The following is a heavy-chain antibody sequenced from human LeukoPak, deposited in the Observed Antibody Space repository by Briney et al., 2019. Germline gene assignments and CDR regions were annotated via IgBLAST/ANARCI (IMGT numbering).Heavy chain of an antibody. CDR2: INPKSGVT. CDR1: GYTFTDYY. CDR3: ARAGGYCGSTSCYSGYYYYFMDV. D-gene: IGHD2-2*01. J-gene: IGHJ6*03. V-gene: IGHV1-2*02. Sequence: ASVKVSCKASGYTFTDYYLHWVRQAPGQGLEWMGWINPKSGVTDSKMKFQGRVTLTRDTSITTAYMELISLTSDDAAVYYCARAGGYCGSTSCYSGYYYYFMDVWGKGTTVTVSS.